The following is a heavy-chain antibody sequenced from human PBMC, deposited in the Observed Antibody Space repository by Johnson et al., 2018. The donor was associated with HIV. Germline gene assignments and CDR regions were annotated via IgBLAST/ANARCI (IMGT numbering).Heavy chain of an antibody. CDR2: IRYDGSSK. Sequence: VQLVESGGGVVQPGGSLRLSCAASGFTFSSYGMHWVRQAPGKGLEWVAFIRYDGSSKYYADSVKGRFTISRDNSKNTLYLQLNSLRAEDTAVYYCAKTEDAFDIWGQGTMVTVSS. CDR3: AKTEDAFDI. CDR1: GFTFSSYG. V-gene: IGHV3-30*02. J-gene: IGHJ3*02.